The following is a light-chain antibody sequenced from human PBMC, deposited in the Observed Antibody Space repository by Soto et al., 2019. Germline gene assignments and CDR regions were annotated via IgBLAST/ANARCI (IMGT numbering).Light chain of an antibody. CDR3: SSKTSSRTPFV. Sequence: QSVLTQPRSVSGSPGQSVTISCTGTSSDVGIYNYVSWYQQHPDKAPQLMIYDVNNRPSGVPDRFSGSKSGNTASLTISGLQAEDEADYYCSSKTSSRTPFVFGTGTKVTVL. J-gene: IGLJ1*01. V-gene: IGLV2-11*01. CDR2: DVN. CDR1: SSDVGIYNY.